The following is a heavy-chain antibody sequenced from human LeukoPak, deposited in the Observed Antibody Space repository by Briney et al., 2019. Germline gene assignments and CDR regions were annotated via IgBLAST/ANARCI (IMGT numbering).Heavy chain of an antibody. J-gene: IGHJ4*02. CDR1: GFTFSSYA. D-gene: IGHD3-16*01. V-gene: IGHV3-64*01. CDR2: ISSNGGST. CDR3: ARAGGYDY. Sequence: GGSLRLSCAASGFTFSSYAMHWVRQAPGKGLEYVSAISSNGGSTYYANSVKGRFTISRDNSKNTLYLQMGSLRAEDMAVYYCARAGGYDYWGQGTLVTVSS.